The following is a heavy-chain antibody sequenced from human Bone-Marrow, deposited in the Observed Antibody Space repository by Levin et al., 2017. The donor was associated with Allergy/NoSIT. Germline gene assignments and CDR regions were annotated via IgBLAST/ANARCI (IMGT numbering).Heavy chain of an antibody. J-gene: IGHJ3*01. CDR3: AKHSGFTYGYNDAFDV. V-gene: IGHV3-23*01. CDR1: GFTFRNFA. D-gene: IGHD5-24*01. CDR2: INYSGGKT. Sequence: GGSLRLSCAASGFTFRNFAMTWVRQAPGMGLEWVAAINYSGGKTYYADSVKGRFTLSRDNSKNTLFREMNNLRAGDTALYYCAKHSGFTYGYNDAFDVWGQGALVTVSS.